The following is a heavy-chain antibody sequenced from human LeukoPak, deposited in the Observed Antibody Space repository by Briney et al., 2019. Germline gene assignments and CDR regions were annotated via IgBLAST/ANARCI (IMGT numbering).Heavy chain of an antibody. V-gene: IGHV3-13*01. CDR2: IGTAGDT. D-gene: IGHD2-8*01. Sequence: GGSLRLSCAASGFTFSSYDMHWVRQATGKGLEWVSAIGTAGDTYYPGSVKGRFTISRENAKNSLYLQMNSLRAGDTAVYYCARGGESXXXXXXGGNGVMDVWGQGTTV. CDR1: GFTFSSYD. CDR3: ARGGESXXXXXXGGNGVMDV. J-gene: IGHJ6*02.